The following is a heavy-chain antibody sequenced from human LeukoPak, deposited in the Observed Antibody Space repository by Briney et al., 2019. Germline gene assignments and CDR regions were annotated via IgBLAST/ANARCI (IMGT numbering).Heavy chain of an antibody. CDR1: GYTFTSYG. CDR3: ARGLQENLAWLTAFSAFDI. J-gene: IGHJ3*02. Sequence: ASVKVSCEAPGYTFTSYGISWVRQAPGQGLEWMGWISAYNGNTNYAQKLQGRVTMTTDTSTSTAYMELRSLRSDDTAVYYCARGLQENLAWLTAFSAFDIWGQGTMVTVSS. V-gene: IGHV1-18*01. CDR2: ISAYNGNT. D-gene: IGHD6-19*01.